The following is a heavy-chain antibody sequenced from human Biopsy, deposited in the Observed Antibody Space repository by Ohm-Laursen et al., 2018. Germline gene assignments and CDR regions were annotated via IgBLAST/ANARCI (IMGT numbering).Heavy chain of an antibody. V-gene: IGHV3-33*01. CDR1: GFTFSVYA. Sequence: SSLRLSCSASGFTFSVYAMHWVRQAPGKGLEWVAIIWYDGSSEYYADSVKGRFTIPRDNSKNTVYLQMNSLRVEDTAVYYCARDPIVGSKADGMDVWGQGTTVTVSS. D-gene: IGHD1-26*01. CDR2: IWYDGSSE. J-gene: IGHJ6*02. CDR3: ARDPIVGSKADGMDV.